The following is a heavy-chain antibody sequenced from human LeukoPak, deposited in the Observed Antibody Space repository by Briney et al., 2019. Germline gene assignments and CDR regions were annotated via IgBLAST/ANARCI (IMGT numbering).Heavy chain of an antibody. CDR1: GFTFSSYG. CDR2: ISYDGGNK. D-gene: IGHD3-16*01. V-gene: IGHV3-30*18. CDR3: AKSVVMFGGGLGY. J-gene: IGHJ4*02. Sequence: PGGSLRLSCAASGFTFSSYGMHWVCQAPGKGLEWVAVISYDGGNKYYADSVKGRFTVSRDNSKNTLYLQMNSPRADDTALYYCAKSVVMFGGGLGYWGQGTQVTVSS.